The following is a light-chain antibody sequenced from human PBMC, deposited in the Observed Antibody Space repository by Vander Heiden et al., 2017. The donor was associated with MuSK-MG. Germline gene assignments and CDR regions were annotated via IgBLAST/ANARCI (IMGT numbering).Light chain of an antibody. CDR2: DVT. J-gene: IGLJ1*01. CDR1: DNDVGSYNY. V-gene: IGLV2-11*01. CDR3: CSYAGSYTFL. Sequence: QSPLTQPRSLSGSPGQSVTISCTGTDNDVGSYNYVSWYQQHPGQAPKLIIYDVTKRPSGVPVRFSGSKSGDTASLTISALQVEDEADYYCCSYAGSYTFLFGGGTEVTVL.